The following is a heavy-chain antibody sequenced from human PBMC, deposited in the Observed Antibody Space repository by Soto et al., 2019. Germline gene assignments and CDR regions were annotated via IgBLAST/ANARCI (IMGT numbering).Heavy chain of an antibody. V-gene: IGHV1-18*01. CDR2: ISAYNGNT. D-gene: IGHD1-26*01. CDR3: ARDCSGSPCGMDV. J-gene: IGHJ6*02. Sequence: GASVKVSCKASGYTFTSYGISWVRQAPGQRLEWMGWISAYNGNTNYAQKLQGRVTMTTDTSTSTAYMELRSLRSEDTAVYYRARDCSGSPCGMDVWGQGTTVTVSS. CDR1: GYTFTSYG.